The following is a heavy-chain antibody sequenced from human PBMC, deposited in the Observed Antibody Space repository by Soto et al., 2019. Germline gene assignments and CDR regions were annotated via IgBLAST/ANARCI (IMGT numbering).Heavy chain of an antibody. V-gene: IGHV4-59*01. D-gene: IGHD1-20*01. CDR1: GGSISSYY. CDR2: IYYSGST. CDR3: ARTQGTELTGTVVLWYYFDY. J-gene: IGHJ4*02. Sequence: SETLSLTCTVSGGSISSYYWSWIRQPPGKGLEWIGYIYYSGSTNYNPSLKSRVTISVDTSKNQFSLKLSSVTAADTAVYYCARTQGTELTGTVVLWYYFDYWGQGTLVTVSS.